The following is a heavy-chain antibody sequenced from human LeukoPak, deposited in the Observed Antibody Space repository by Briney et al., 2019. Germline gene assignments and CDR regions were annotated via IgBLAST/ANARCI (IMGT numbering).Heavy chain of an antibody. J-gene: IGHJ3*02. V-gene: IGHV4-59*01. Sequence: SETLSLTCTVSGGSISSYYWSWIRQPPGKGLEWIGYIYYSGSTNYNPSLKSRVTISVDTSKNQFSLKLSSVTAADTAVYYCARNMWLDAFDIWGQGTMVTVSS. CDR3: ARNMWLDAFDI. CDR2: IYYSGST. CDR1: GGSISSYY. D-gene: IGHD6-19*01.